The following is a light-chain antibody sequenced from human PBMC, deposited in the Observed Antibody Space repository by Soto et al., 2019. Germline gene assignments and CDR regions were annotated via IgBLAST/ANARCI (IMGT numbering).Light chain of an antibody. CDR3: TSWTTSTTMI. J-gene: IGLJ2*01. V-gene: IGLV2-14*03. CDR1: SSDIGAYNF. Sequence: QSALTQPASVSGSPGQSITISCTGTSSDIGAYNFVSWYQQHPGKAPKLMLYDVNIRTSGVSNRVSGSKSGNTASLTISVLQDEDEADYYCTSWTTSTTMIFGGGTKLTVL. CDR2: DVN.